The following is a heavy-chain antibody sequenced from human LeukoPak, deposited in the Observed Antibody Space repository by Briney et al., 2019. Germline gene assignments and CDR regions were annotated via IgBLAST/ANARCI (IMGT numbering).Heavy chain of an antibody. D-gene: IGHD6-19*01. CDR3: ARVSSGWYYHYYYMYV. CDR1: GCTFSSYA. V-gene: IGHV1-69*05. J-gene: IGHJ6*03. CDR2: IIPIFGTA. Sequence: ASVKVSCKASGCTFSSYAISWVRQAPGQGLEWMGGIIPIFGTANYAQKFQGRVTITRNTSISTAYMELSSLRSEDTAVYYCARVSSGWYYHYYYMYVWGKGNTVTVSS.